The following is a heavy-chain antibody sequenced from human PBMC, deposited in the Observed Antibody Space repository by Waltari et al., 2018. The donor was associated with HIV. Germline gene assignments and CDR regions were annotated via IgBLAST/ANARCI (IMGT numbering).Heavy chain of an antibody. D-gene: IGHD3-3*01. Sequence: EVQLVQSGAEVKKPGESLKISCKGSGYSFTSYWIGWVRQMPGKGLEWMGIIYPGDSDTRYSPSFQGQVTSSADKSISTAYLQWSSLKASDTAMYYCARGFAVTIFGPNMGPFQHWGQGTLVTVSS. J-gene: IGHJ1*01. CDR3: ARGFAVTIFGPNMGPFQH. V-gene: IGHV5-51*01. CDR1: GYSFTSYW. CDR2: IYPGDSDT.